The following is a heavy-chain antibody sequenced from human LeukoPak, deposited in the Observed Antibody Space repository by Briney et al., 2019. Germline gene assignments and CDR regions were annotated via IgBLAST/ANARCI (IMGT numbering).Heavy chain of an antibody. CDR1: GFTFSSYS. Sequence: GGSLRLSCAASGFTFSSYSMSWVRQAPGKGLEWVSAISGSGDSTYYGDSVKGRFTISRDNSKNTLYLQMNSLRAEDTAVYYCAKTRPLDSSSWSHGDYWGQGTLVTVSS. V-gene: IGHV3-23*01. D-gene: IGHD6-13*01. J-gene: IGHJ4*02. CDR2: ISGSGDST. CDR3: AKTRPLDSSSWSHGDY.